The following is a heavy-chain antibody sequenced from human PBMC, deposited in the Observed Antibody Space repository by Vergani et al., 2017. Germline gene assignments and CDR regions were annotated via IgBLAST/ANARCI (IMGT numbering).Heavy chain of an antibody. V-gene: IGHV4-39*07. J-gene: IGHJ5*02. D-gene: IGHD3-10*01. Sequence: QLHLQESGPGLVKPSETLSLTCTVSGGSITSSSYYWGWIRQPPGRGLEWIGNIYHSGGAYYNPSLKGRVTISVDTSKNQFSLKLNSVTAADTGVYYCGRVADLYGLGSCLLDLRGQGILVTVSS. CDR2: IYHSGGA. CDR1: GGSITSSSYY. CDR3: GRVADLYGLGSCLLDL.